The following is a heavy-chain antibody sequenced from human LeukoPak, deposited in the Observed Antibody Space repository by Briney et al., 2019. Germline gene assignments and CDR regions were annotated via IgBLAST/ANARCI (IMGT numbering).Heavy chain of an antibody. Sequence: SETLSLTCTVSSGSISSYYWSWIRQPPGKGLEWIGYIYYSGSTNYNPSLKSRVTISVDTSKNHFSLKLSSVTAADTAVYYCARARGYSYGIPLDYWGQGTLVTVSS. D-gene: IGHD5-18*01. CDR2: IYYSGST. CDR1: SGSISSYY. J-gene: IGHJ4*02. V-gene: IGHV4-59*01. CDR3: ARARGYSYGIPLDY.